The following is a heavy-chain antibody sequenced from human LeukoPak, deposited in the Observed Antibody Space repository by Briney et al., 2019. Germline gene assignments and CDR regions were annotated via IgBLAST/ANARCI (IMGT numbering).Heavy chain of an antibody. V-gene: IGHV3-23*01. D-gene: IGHD3-9*01. Sequence: PGGSLRLSYAASGFTFSSYAMSWVRQAPGKGLEWVSAISRSGGSTYYADSARGRFTISRDNSKNTLYLQMNRLRAEDTAVYYCAKGNSYDILTGFSHFDYWGQGTLVTVSS. J-gene: IGHJ4*02. CDR1: GFTFSSYA. CDR2: ISRSGGST. CDR3: AKGNSYDILTGFSHFDY.